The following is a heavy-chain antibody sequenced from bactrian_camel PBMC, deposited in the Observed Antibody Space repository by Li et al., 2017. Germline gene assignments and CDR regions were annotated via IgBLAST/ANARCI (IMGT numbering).Heavy chain of an antibody. Sequence: QVQLVESGGGLVQPGGSLRLSCAASGFTLSSYGMSWVRQAPGRGLEWVSAIYRDGSYTSYADSVKGRFTISRDNAKNTVYLLMNSLKPEDAAVYYCVKPNPDARGGFDHWGQGTQVTVS. CDR2: IYRDGSYT. CDR1: GFTLSSYG. D-gene: IGHD1*01. CDR3: VKPNPDARGGFDH. J-gene: IGHJ4*01. V-gene: IGHV3S7*01.